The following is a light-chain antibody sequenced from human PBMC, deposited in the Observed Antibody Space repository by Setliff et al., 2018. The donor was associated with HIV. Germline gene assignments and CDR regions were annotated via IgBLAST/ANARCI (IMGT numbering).Light chain of an antibody. CDR2: QVF. CDR3: SASRPSATLVL. Sequence: QSVLTQPASVSGSPGQSITISCTGTSSDVGAYNYVSWYQQLPGKAPKLMIFQVFNRPSGVSNRFSGSKSGNTASLTISGLQAEDEADYYCSASRPSATLVLFGTGTKVTVL. CDR1: SSDVGAYNY. J-gene: IGLJ1*01. V-gene: IGLV2-14*01.